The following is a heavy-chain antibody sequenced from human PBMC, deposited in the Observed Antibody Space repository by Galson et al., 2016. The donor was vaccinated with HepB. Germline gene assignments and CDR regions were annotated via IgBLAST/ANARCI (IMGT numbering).Heavy chain of an antibody. V-gene: IGHV3-7*03. CDR1: GFTFSSYW. CDR2: IKQDGSGK. J-gene: IGHJ5*02. Sequence: SLRLSCAASGFTFSSYWMNWVRQAPGKGLEWVANIKQDGSGKYYVDSVKGRFTISRDNAKNSLYLQMNSLRAEDTAVYYCARDRTGADWFDPWGQGTLVTVSS. CDR3: ARDRTGADWFDP. D-gene: IGHD3-10*01.